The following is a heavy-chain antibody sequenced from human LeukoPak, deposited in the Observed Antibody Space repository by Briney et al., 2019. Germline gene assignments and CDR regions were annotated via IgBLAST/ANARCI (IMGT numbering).Heavy chain of an antibody. CDR1: GFTFSNYA. D-gene: IGHD6-19*01. Sequence: GGSLRLSCAASGFTFSNYAMNWVRQAPGKGLEWVSSIGNNTYYADSVKGRFTISRDNSKNTLSLQMNSLRAEDTAVYYCAKDRSAWSSAFDIWGQGTMVTVSS. V-gene: IGHV3-23*01. CDR2: IGNNT. J-gene: IGHJ3*02. CDR3: AKDRSAWSSAFDI.